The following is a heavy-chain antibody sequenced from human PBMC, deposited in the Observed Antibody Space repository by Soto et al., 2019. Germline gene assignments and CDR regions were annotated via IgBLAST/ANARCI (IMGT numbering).Heavy chain of an antibody. Sequence: GGSLRLSCAASGFTFSGSVIHWVRQASGKGLEWVGRIRSKADSYATAYAASVEGRFTISRDDSKNTAYLQMNSLKTVDTAVYYCTCGLMVADNYWGQGTVVTVS. D-gene: IGHD2-8*01. CDR3: TCGLMVADNY. CDR2: IRSKADSYAT. CDR1: GFTFSGSV. J-gene: IGHJ4*02. V-gene: IGHV3-73*01.